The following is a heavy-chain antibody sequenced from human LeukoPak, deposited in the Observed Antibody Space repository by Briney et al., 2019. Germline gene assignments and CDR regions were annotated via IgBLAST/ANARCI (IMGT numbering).Heavy chain of an antibody. CDR2: ISSSGSTI. Sequence: PGGSLRLSCAASGFTFSDYYVSWIRQAPGKGLEWVSYISSSGSTIYYADSVKGRFTISRDNAKNSLYLQMNSLRAEDTAVYYCARALAAAGRGWFDPWGQGTLVTVSS. J-gene: IGHJ5*02. V-gene: IGHV3-11*01. CDR1: GFTFSDYY. D-gene: IGHD6-13*01. CDR3: ARALAAAGRGWFDP.